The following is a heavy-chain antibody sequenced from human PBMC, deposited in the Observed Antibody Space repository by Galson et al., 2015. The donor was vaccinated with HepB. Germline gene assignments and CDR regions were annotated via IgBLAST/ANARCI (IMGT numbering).Heavy chain of an antibody. V-gene: IGHV3-21*04. CDR1: GFTFSRYG. J-gene: IGHJ4*02. CDR2: ISGSGTYI. Sequence: SLRLSCAASGFTFSRYGMIWVRQAPGKGLDGGSSISGSGTYIFYADSVKGRFTISRDNAKNSLYLQMTSLRAEDTAVYYFAKEADLFDYWGQGALVTVSS. CDR3: AKEADLFDY. D-gene: IGHD6-19*01.